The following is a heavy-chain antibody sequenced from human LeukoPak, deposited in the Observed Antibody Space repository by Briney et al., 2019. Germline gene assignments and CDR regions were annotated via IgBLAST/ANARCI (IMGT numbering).Heavy chain of an antibody. J-gene: IGHJ4*02. CDR1: GFTFDDYG. Sequence: GGSLRLSCAASGFTFDDYGMSWVRQAPGKGLEWVANIKQDGSEKYYVDSVKGRFTISRDNAKNSLYLQMNSLRAEDTAVYYCARDPWYSSSWYLGLGWGQGTLVTVSS. D-gene: IGHD6-13*01. V-gene: IGHV3-7*01. CDR2: IKQDGSEK. CDR3: ARDPWYSSSWYLGLG.